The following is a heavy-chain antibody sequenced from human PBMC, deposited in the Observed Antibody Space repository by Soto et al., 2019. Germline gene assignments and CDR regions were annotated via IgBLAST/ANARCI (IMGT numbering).Heavy chain of an antibody. V-gene: IGHV3-11*06. Sequence: QVQLVESGGGLVKPGGSLRLSCAASGFTFSDYYMTWIRQAPGKGLEWLSYISGSSYTNYADSVKGRFTISRDNAKNSLYLQMTSLRAEDTAVYYCARDRNSALNYWGQGTLVTVSS. CDR2: ISGSSYT. CDR3: ARDRNSALNY. J-gene: IGHJ4*02. CDR1: GFTFSDYY. D-gene: IGHD4-4*01.